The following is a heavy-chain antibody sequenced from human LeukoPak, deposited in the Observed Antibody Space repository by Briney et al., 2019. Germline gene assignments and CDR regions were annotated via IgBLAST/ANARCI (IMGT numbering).Heavy chain of an antibody. CDR1: GFTFSSYW. Sequence: GGSLRLSCAASGFTFSSYWMHWVRQAPGKGLVWVSRINSDGSTTSYADSVKGRFTISRDNAKNTLSLQMNSLRAEDTAVYYCARPQPSIRIEMATLDYWGQGTLVTVSS. D-gene: IGHD5-24*01. CDR3: ARPQPSIRIEMATLDY. J-gene: IGHJ4*02. CDR2: INSDGSTT. V-gene: IGHV3-74*01.